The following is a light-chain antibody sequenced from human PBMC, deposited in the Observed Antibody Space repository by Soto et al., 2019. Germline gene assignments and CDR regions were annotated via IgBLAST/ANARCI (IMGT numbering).Light chain of an antibody. J-gene: IGKJ1*01. V-gene: IGKV3-20*01. CDR2: DAS. CDR1: QSVSSSF. Sequence: EIVLTQSPGTLSFSPGERATLSCRASQSVSSSFLAWYQQKVGQAPRLLIYDASSRATGIPDRFSGSGSGTDFTLTISRLEPEDFAVYYCQQYGSSPRTFGQGTKVDIK. CDR3: QQYGSSPRT.